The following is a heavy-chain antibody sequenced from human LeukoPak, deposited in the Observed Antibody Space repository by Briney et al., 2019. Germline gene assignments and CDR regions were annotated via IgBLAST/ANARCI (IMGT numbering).Heavy chain of an antibody. D-gene: IGHD1-26*01. V-gene: IGHV3-23*01. CDR1: GFTFSSYA. J-gene: IGHJ4*02. CDR3: ARSSQRGGSHERREHDY. Sequence: HTGGSLRLSCAASGFTFSSYAMSWVRQAPGKGLEWVSAISGSGGSTYYADSVKGRFTISRDNSKNTLYLQMNSLRAEDTAVYYCARSSQRGGSHERREHDYWGQGTLVTVSS. CDR2: ISGSGGST.